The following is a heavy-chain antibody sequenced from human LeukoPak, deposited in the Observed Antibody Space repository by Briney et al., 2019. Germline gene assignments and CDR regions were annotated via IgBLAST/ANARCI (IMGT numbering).Heavy chain of an antibody. V-gene: IGHV4-59*01. CDR2: MSSGGST. CDR1: GDSFSSYH. J-gene: IGHJ4*02. D-gene: IGHD3-16*01. CDR3: ARVGRADHTWGCYSCDH. Sequence: AGTLSLTCTVSGDSFSSYHWSWVRQPPGKGLEWMGYMSSGGSTGYNPSLKSRVSISVDTSKDQFSLRLNSVTAADTAVYYCARVGRADHTWGCYSCDHWGQGTLVSVSS.